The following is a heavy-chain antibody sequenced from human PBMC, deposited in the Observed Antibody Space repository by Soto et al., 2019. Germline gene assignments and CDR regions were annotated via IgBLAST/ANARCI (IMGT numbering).Heavy chain of an antibody. D-gene: IGHD3-16*02. CDR3: TRSAVRPSGCLIGPFDS. Sequence: QVQLVQSGAEGKKPGASVKVSCKASGYSFTTYAMHLVRQAPGQRLEWMGWINAGNGNTKYLQKLQGRVTITRDTSTSTAYMELSSLRSEDTAVYYCTRSAVRPSGCLIGPFDSWGQGTLVTVSS. J-gene: IGHJ4*02. CDR2: INAGNGNT. CDR1: GYSFTTYA. V-gene: IGHV1-3*01.